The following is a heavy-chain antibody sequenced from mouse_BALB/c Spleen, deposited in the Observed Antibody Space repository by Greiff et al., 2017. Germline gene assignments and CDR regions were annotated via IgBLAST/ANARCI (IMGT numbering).Heavy chain of an antibody. CDR1: GYTFTDYN. V-gene: IGHV1-18*01. CDR3: ARGRAIYYGYDYAMDY. CDR2: INPNNGGT. J-gene: IGHJ4*01. D-gene: IGHD2-2*01. Sequence: EVQLQQSGPELVKPGASVKIPCKASGYTFTDYNMDWVKQSHGKSLEWIGDINPNNGGTIYNQKFKGKATLTVDKSSSTAYMELRSLTSEDTAVYYCARGRAIYYGYDYAMDYWGQGTSVTVSS.